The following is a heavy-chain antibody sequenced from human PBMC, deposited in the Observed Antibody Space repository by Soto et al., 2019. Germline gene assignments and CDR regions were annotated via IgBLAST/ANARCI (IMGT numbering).Heavy chain of an antibody. J-gene: IGHJ5*02. CDR2: MNPGSGKT. D-gene: IGHD6-13*01. Sequence: QVQLMQSGAEVKEPGASVRVSCKASGYTFINFDISWVRQATGQGLEWMGWMNPGSGKTGYASKFQGRVTMTRDASTSTAHLELSSLTSEDTAIYYCARMASAGTLNWFDPWGQGRLVTVSS. CDR1: GYTFINFD. CDR3: ARMASAGTLNWFDP. V-gene: IGHV1-8*02.